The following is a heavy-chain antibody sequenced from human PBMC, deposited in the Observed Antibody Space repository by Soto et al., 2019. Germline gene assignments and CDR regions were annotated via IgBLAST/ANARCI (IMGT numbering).Heavy chain of an antibody. V-gene: IGHV3-21*01. CDR2: ISSSSSYL. Sequence: EVQLVESGGGLVKPGGSLRLSCAASGFTFSSYSMNWVRQAPGKGLEWVSSISSSSSYLYYADSVKGRFTISRDNAKNSLYLQMNSLRAEDTAVYYCARVSIAVVFDYWGQGTLVTVSS. CDR3: ARVSIAVVFDY. CDR1: GFTFSSYS. D-gene: IGHD6-19*01. J-gene: IGHJ4*02.